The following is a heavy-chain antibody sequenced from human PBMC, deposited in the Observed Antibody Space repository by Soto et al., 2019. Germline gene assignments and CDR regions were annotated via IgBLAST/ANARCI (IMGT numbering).Heavy chain of an antibody. V-gene: IGHV3-48*02. D-gene: IGHD2-15*01. CDR2: INSGSSAI. CDR3: ARGGVYCGGGSCYPAFYDY. CDR1: GFTFSGYS. Sequence: GGSLRLSCAASGFTFSGYSMNWVRQAPGKGLEWVSYINSGSSAIYYADSVKGRFTISRDNAKNSLYLQMNSLRDEDTAVYYCARGGVYCGGGSCYPAFYDYWGQGTLVTVSS. J-gene: IGHJ4*02.